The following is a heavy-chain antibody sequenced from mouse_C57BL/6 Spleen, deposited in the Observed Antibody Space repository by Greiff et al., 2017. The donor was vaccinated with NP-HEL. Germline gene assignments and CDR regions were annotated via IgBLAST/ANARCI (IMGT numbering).Heavy chain of an antibody. CDR2: ISNGGGST. D-gene: IGHD2-1*01. V-gene: IGHV5-12*01. Sequence: VKLVESGGGLVQPGGSLKLSCAASGFTFSDYYMSLVRQIPEKRLEWVVYISNGGGSTYYPDTVKGRFTISRDNAKTTLYLQMSRLKSEDTAMYYCARQYGNYVYFDYWGQGTTLTVSS. J-gene: IGHJ2*01. CDR3: ARQYGNYVYFDY. CDR1: GFTFSDYY.